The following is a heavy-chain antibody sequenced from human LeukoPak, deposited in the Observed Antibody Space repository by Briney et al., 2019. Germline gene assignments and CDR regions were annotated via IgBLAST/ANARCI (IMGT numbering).Heavy chain of an antibody. D-gene: IGHD3-9*01. CDR2: ISDDGSTT. CDR3: ARLDILTGNYYYFNF. Sequence: GWSVSLSCVGSGLIFSRYWMHGVGQAPGMGLVWVSRISDDGSTTSYADSVKGRFTISRDNAKNPLYLQMNSLRAHDTPVYYCARLDILTGNYYYFNFWGQGTLVTVSS. J-gene: IGHJ4*02. V-gene: IGHV3-74*01. CDR1: GLIFSRYW.